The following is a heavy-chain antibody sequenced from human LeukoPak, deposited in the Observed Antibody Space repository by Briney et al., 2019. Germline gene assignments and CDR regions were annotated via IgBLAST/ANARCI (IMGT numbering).Heavy chain of an antibody. CDR2: ISVQNGNT. D-gene: IGHD3-10*01. Sequence: ASVKVSCKASGYTFDEYGINWVRQAPGQGLEWMGWISVQNGNTKYAQNVQGRVTMTTDTSTETAYMELRTLRSDDTAVYYCARDYFGLGSYFGTGDYWGQGTPVTVSS. CDR1: GYTFDEYG. CDR3: ARDYFGLGSYFGTGDY. V-gene: IGHV1-18*01. J-gene: IGHJ4*02.